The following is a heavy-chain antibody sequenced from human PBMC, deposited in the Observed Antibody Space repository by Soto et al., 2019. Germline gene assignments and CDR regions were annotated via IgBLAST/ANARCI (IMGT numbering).Heavy chain of an antibody. CDR2: ISGSGGNT. D-gene: IGHD7-27*01. CDR3: AKTRLTGTYPYYFDF. J-gene: IGHJ4*02. Sequence: GGSLRLSCAASGFSFSNYAMCWVRRVPGKGLEWVSAISGSGGNTYYADSVKGRFTISRDTSKNTLYLQMNSLRAEDTALYYCAKTRLTGTYPYYFDFWGQGTLVTVSS. CDR1: GFSFSNYA. V-gene: IGHV3-23*01.